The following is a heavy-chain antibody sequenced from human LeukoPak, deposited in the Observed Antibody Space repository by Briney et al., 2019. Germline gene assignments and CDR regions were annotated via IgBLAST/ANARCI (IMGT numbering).Heavy chain of an antibody. CDR1: EFTFSSYA. D-gene: IGHD4-17*01. V-gene: IGHV3-23*01. CDR3: AKDVTYGDYVYYFQH. Sequence: PGGSLRLSCAASEFTFSSYAMSWVRQAPGKGLEWVSAISGSGGSTYYADSVKGRFTISRDNSKNTLYLQMNSLRAEDTAVYYCAKDVTYGDYVYYFQHWGQGTLVTVSS. J-gene: IGHJ1*01. CDR2: ISGSGGST.